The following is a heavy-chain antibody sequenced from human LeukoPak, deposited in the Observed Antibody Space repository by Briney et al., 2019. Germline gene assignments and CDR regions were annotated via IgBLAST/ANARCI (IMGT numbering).Heavy chain of an antibody. J-gene: IGHJ4*02. CDR1: GFTFDDYA. CDR3: AKGSGYDTDFDY. Sequence: GRSLRLSCAASGFTFDDYAMHWVRQAPGKGLEWVSGISGSGDNTYYADSVKGRFTVSRDNSKNTLYLQMNSLRAEDTAIYYCAKGSGYDTDFDYWGQGTLVTVSS. CDR2: ISGSGDNT. D-gene: IGHD3-9*01. V-gene: IGHV3-23*01.